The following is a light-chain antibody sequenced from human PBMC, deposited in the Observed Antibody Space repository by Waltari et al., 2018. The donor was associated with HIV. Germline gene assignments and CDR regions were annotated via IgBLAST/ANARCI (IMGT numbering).Light chain of an antibody. CDR2: EVT. Sequence: QSALTQPASLSGSPGQSIVISCTGTSSDLGNYNLVSWYLHHPGKVPSLMIDEVTKRPSGVCSRFSGSKSANTASLMISGLQAEDESNYYCSSYAGGHTWVFGGGTKLTVL. CDR3: SSYAGGHTWV. J-gene: IGLJ3*02. CDR1: SSDLGNYNL. V-gene: IGLV2-23*02.